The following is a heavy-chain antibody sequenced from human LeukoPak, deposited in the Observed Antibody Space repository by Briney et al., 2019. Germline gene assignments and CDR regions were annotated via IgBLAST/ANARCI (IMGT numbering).Heavy chain of an antibody. V-gene: IGHV4-59*01. CDR3: ARGSRIVVIPFDY. D-gene: IGHD2-21*01. CDR1: GGSISSYY. J-gene: IGHJ4*02. CDR2: IYYSGST. Sequence: PSETLSLTCTVSGGSISSYYWSWIRQPPGKGLEWIGYIYYSGSTNYNPSLKSRVTISVDTSKNQFSLKLSSVTAADTAVYYCARGSRIVVIPFDYWGQGTLVTVSS.